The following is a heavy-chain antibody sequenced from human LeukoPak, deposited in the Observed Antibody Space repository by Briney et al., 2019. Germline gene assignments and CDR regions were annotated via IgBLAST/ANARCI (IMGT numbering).Heavy chain of an antibody. D-gene: IGHD1-26*01. CDR3: AREVSVGATRTLDP. CDR1: GGSISNYY. CDR2: INTSGST. V-gene: IGHV4-4*07. J-gene: IGHJ5*02. Sequence: SETLSLTCTVSGGSISNYYWSWIRQPAGQGLEWIGRINTSGSTNYNPFLKSRVTMSVDTSKNQFSLKLSYVTAADAAVYYCAREVSVGATRTLDPWGQGTLVTVSS.